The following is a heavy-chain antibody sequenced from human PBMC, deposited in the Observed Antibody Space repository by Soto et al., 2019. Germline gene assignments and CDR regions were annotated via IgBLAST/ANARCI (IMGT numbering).Heavy chain of an antibody. J-gene: IGHJ4*02. CDR2: IKQDGSEQ. D-gene: IGHD6-13*01. CDR3: ARGSSLNY. V-gene: IGHV3-7*01. Sequence: EVQLVESGGGLVQPGGSLRLSCVGSGFTLSSYWMSWARQAPGKGLEWLANIKQDGSEQHYVGSVKGRFSISRDNAQNSLFLHMSSLRDEHTAVYYCARGSSLNYWGQGTLVTVSP. CDR1: GFTLSSYW.